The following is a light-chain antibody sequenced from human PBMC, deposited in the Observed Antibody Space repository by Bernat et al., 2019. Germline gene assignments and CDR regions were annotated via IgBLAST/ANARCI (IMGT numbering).Light chain of an antibody. CDR1: QSVSKY. CDR3: QQRQNWPPIT. V-gene: IGKV3-11*01. Sequence: ETVLTQSPATLSLSPGERATFSCRASQSVSKYLAWFQQKPGQAPRLLIYDASNRATGIPARFSGSGSGTDFTLTISSLEPEDFAIYYCQQRQNWPPITFGQWTRLEIK. CDR2: DAS. J-gene: IGKJ5*01.